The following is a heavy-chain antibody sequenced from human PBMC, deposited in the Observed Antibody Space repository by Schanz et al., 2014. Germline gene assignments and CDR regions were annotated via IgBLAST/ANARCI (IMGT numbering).Heavy chain of an antibody. CDR2: ISAYNGHT. CDR3: ARAKRFGDMDL. J-gene: IGHJ6*02. CDR1: GYTFISYG. Sequence: QVQLVQSGAEVKKPGASVKVSCKASGYTFISYGIKWVRQAPGQGLEWMGWISAYNGHTDYAQKLQGRVTLTTDTSTSTAYMELRNVRSDDTAVYYCARAKRFGDMDLWGQGTTVTVSS. V-gene: IGHV1-18*01. D-gene: IGHD3-10*01.